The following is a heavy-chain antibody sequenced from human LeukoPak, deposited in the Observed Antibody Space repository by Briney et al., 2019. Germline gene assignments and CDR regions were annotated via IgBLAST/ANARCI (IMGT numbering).Heavy chain of an antibody. J-gene: IGHJ4*02. V-gene: IGHV4-59*01. D-gene: IGHD2-15*01. CDR1: GGSMSSYY. CDR3: ARSVRWWELLH. Sequence: PSETLSLTCSVSGGSMSSYYWSWIRQSPGKGLEYIGYIYDSGSTNYNPSLESRVTISVDTSKNQFSLKVSSLTAADTAVYYCARSVRWWELLHWGQGILVTVSS. CDR2: IYDSGST.